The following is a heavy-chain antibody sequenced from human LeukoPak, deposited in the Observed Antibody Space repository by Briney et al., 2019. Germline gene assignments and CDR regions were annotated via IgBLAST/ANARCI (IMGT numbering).Heavy chain of an antibody. V-gene: IGHV3-23*01. CDR2: ISGSGGST. J-gene: IGHJ4*02. D-gene: IGHD3-10*01. CDR3: AKSGGYYYGSGSSDY. Sequence: GGSLRLSCAASGFAFSTYAMQWVRQAPEKGLEYVSGISGSGGSTYYADSVKGRFTISRDNSKNTLYLQMNSLRAEDTAVYYCAKSGGYYYGSGSSDYWGQGTLVTVSS. CDR1: GFAFSTYA.